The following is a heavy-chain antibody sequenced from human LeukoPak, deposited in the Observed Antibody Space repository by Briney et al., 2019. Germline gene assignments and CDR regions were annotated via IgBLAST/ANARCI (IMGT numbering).Heavy chain of an antibody. CDR3: ARQVWGYYDFWSGRWGIEAGYYYYYMDV. CDR1: GGSISSYY. Sequence: PSETLSLTCTVSGGSISSYYWSWIRQPPGKGLEWIGYIYTSGSTNYNPSLKSRVTISVDTSKNQFSLKLSSVTAADTAVYYCARQVWGYYDFWSGRWGIEAGYYYYYMDVWGKGTTVTVSS. V-gene: IGHV4-4*09. D-gene: IGHD3-3*01. CDR2: IYTSGST. J-gene: IGHJ6*03.